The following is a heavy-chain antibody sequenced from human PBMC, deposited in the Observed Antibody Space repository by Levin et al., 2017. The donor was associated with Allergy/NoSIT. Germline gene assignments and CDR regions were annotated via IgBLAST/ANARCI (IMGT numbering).Heavy chain of an antibody. CDR1: GFTFSSYE. CDR2: ISAGSSTI. CDR3: ARDSANGRPNQLLDS. D-gene: IGHD2-2*01. V-gene: IGHV3-48*03. J-gene: IGHJ4*02. Sequence: PGGSLRLSCAASGFTFSSYEMNWVRRAPGKGLEWVSYISAGSSTIYYADSVKGRFTISRDNAKNSLYLQMNSLRAEDTAVYYCARDSANGRPNQLLDSWGQGTLVTVSS.